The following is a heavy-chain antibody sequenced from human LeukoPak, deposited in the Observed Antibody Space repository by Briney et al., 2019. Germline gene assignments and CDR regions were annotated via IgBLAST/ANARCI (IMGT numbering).Heavy chain of an antibody. V-gene: IGHV3-9*03. CDR3: AKGTSGYSSTWLDS. CDR2: VSWNSANI. Sequence: QPGRSLRLSCAASGFTCDDYAMHWLRQAPGKGLEGVSGVSWNSANIAYADSVKGRFTISRDNAKNSLYLQMNSLRAEDMAFYYCAKGTSGYSSTWLDSWGQGALVTVSS. D-gene: IGHD6-13*01. J-gene: IGHJ4*02. CDR1: GFTCDDYA.